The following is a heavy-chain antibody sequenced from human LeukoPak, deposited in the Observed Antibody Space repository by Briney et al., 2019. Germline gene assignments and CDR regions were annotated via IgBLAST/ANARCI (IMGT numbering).Heavy chain of an antibody. J-gene: IGHJ3*02. Sequence: GGSLRLSCAASGFTFSSYAMHWVRQAPGKGLEWVAVISYDGNNKHYADSVKGRFTISRDNSKNTLYLQMNSLRTEDTAVYYCARDHIVVLPASLGDGLDIWGQGTMVTVSS. CDR1: GFTFSSYA. CDR2: ISYDGNNK. V-gene: IGHV3-30-3*01. CDR3: ARDHIVVLPASLGDGLDI. D-gene: IGHD2-2*01.